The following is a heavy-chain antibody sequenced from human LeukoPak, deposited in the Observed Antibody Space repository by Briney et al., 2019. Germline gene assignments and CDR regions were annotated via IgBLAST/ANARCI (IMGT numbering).Heavy chain of an antibody. J-gene: IGHJ3*02. D-gene: IGHD4-17*01. V-gene: IGHV1-24*01. Sequence: ASVKVSCKVPGYTLTELSMHWVRQAPGKGLEWMGGFDPEDGETIYAQKFQGRVTMTEDTSTDTAYMELSSLRSEDTAVYYCATVTVTTPYDAFDIWGQGTMVTVSS. CDR3: ATVTVTTPYDAFDI. CDR1: GYTLTELS. CDR2: FDPEDGET.